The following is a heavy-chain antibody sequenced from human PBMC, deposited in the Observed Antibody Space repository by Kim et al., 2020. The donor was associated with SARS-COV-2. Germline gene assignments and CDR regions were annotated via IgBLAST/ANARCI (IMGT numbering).Heavy chain of an antibody. D-gene: IGHD2-8*01. J-gene: IGHJ4*02. CDR1: GFIFSDSQ. CDR3: ARKSETNAGHY. Sequence: GALRLSCVASGFIFSDSQMSWIRQAPGKGLEWVSLITPTATTVYYAESVKGRFAVSRDNAKNSLFLQMTSLRAEDTAVYYCARKSETNAGHYWGQGILVTVSP. V-gene: IGHV3-11*01. CDR2: ITPTATTV.